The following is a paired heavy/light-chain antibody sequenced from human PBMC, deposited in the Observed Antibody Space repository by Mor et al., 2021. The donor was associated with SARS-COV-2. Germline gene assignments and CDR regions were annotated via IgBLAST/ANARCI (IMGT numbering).Light chain of an antibody. V-gene: IGLV7-46*01. Sequence: QAVVTQEPSLTVSPGGTVTLTCGSSTGAVTSGQYPYWFQQKPGQAPRTLIYDTSNKHSWTPARFSGSLLGGKAALTLSGAQAEDEAEYYCLLSQSGAWVFGGGTKLTVL. J-gene: IGLJ3*02. CDR2: DTS. CDR3: LLSQSGAWV. CDR1: TGAVTSGQY.
Heavy chain of an antibody. V-gene: IGHV3-15*01. D-gene: IGHD5-18*01. CDR1: GFTFSNAW. Sequence: EVQLVESGGGLVKPGGSIRLSCAASGFTFSNAWMSWVRQAPGKGLEWVGRIKSKTDGETRDYAAPAKGRFAISRDDSKNTLYLQMNSLQAEDTAVYYCATDGYPVHYFDYWGQGALVTVSS. J-gene: IGHJ4*02. CDR2: IKSKTDGETR. CDR3: ATDGYPVHYFDY.